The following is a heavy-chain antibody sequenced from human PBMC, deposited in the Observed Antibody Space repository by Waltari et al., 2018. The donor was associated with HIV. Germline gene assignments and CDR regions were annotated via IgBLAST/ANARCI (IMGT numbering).Heavy chain of an antibody. CDR3: ALIVVVPAAKLNWFDP. D-gene: IGHD2-2*01. V-gene: IGHV4-39*01. J-gene: IGHJ5*02. CDR2: IYYSGNT. Sequence: QLQLPESGPGLVKPSETLSLTCTVSGGSISSSSYYGGWIRQPPGKGLEWIGSIYYSGNTCFNPSLKSRVTISVDTSKNQFSLKLSSVTAADTAVYYCALIVVVPAAKLNWFDPWGQGTLVTVSS. CDR1: GGSISSSSYY.